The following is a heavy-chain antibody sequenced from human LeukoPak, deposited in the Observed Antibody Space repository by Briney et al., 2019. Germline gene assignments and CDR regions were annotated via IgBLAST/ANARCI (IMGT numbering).Heavy chain of an antibody. Sequence: ASVKVSCKASGFTFTSSAMQWVRQARGQRLEWIGWIVVGSGNTNYAQKFQERVTITRDMSTSTAYMELSSLRSEDTAVYYCAALVGATKLGPFDYWGQGTLVTVSS. CDR3: AALVGATKLGPFDY. CDR1: GFTFTSSA. J-gene: IGHJ4*02. D-gene: IGHD1-26*01. V-gene: IGHV1-58*02. CDR2: IVVGSGNT.